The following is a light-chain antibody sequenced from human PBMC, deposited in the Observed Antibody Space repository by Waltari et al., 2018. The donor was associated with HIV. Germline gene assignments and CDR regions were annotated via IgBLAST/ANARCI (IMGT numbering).Light chain of an antibody. CDR2: GVR. Sequence: QSALTQPASVSGSPGQSITIFCTGTTRDVGFYNLVSWYPHFPGKAPRLIIFGVRSRPSGVSSRFSGSKSGNTASLTISGLQAEDEAQYFCNSYTSSDTVVFGGGTKLTVL. J-gene: IGLJ2*01. CDR3: NSYTSSDTVV. V-gene: IGLV2-14*01. CDR1: TRDVGFYNL.